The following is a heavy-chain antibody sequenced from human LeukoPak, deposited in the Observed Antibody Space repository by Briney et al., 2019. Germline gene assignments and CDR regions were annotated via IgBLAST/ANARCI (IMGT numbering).Heavy chain of an antibody. V-gene: IGHV4-34*01. D-gene: IGHD2-15*01. CDR3: AGRYCSGGSCYRTTTEGSFDY. Sequence: SETLSLTCAVYGGSFSGYYWSWIRQPPGKGLEWIGEINHSGSTNYIPSLKSRVTISVDTSKNQFSLKLSSVTAADTAVYYCAGRYCSGGSCYRTTTEGSFDYWGQGTLVTVSS. J-gene: IGHJ4*02. CDR1: GGSFSGYY. CDR2: INHSGST.